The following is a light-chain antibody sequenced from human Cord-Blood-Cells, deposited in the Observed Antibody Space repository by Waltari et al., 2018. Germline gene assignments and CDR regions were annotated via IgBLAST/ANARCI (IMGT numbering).Light chain of an antibody. Sequence: EIVLTQSPATLSLSPGERATLSCRASQSVSSYLAWYQQKPGQAPRLLIYDASNRATGIPARFSGSGSGTDFTLTISSLEPEDCAVYYCQQRSNFTFGPGTKVDIK. CDR1: QSVSSY. CDR3: QQRSNFT. V-gene: IGKV3-11*01. J-gene: IGKJ3*01. CDR2: DAS.